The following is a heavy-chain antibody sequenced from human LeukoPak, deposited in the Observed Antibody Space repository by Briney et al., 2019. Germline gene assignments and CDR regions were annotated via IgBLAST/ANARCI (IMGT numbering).Heavy chain of an antibody. V-gene: IGHV4-34*01. CDR2: INHSGST. CDR1: GGSFSGYY. D-gene: IGHD3-10*01. CDR3: ARRFGEFNWFDP. Sequence: SETLSLTCAVYGGSFSGYYWSWIRQPPGKGLEWIGEINHSGSTNYNPSLKSRVTISVDTSKNQFSLKLSSVTAADTAVYYCARRFGEFNWFDPWGQGTLVTVSS. J-gene: IGHJ5*02.